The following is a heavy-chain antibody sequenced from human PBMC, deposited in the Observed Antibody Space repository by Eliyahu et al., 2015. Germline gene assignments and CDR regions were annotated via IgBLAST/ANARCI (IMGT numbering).Heavy chain of an antibody. CDR1: GXSFTSYW. J-gene: IGHJ5*02. CDR3: ARTRRTTVTNGFDP. D-gene: IGHD4-11*01. CDR2: IYPGDSDT. V-gene: IGHV5-51*03. Sequence: EVQLVQSGAXVKKPGESLKXXXKXSGXSFTSYWIGXVRQMPGKGLEWMGIIYPGDSDTRYSPSFQGQVTISADKSISTAYLQWSSLKASDTAMYYCARTRRTTVTNGFDPWGQGSLVTVSS.